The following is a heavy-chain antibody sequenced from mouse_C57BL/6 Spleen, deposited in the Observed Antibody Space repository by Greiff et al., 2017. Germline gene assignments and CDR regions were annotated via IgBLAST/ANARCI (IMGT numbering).Heavy chain of an antibody. J-gene: IGHJ1*03. CDR3: ARDWALHSGWYFDV. CDR2: ISYDGSN. V-gene: IGHV3-6*01. D-gene: IGHD3-1*01. Sequence: ESGPGLVKPSQSLSLTCSVTGYSITSGYYWNWIRQFPGNKLEWMGYISYDGSNNYNPSLKNRISITRDTSKNQFFLKLNSVTTEDTATYYCARDWALHSGWYFDVWGTGTTVTVSS. CDR1: GYSITSGYY.